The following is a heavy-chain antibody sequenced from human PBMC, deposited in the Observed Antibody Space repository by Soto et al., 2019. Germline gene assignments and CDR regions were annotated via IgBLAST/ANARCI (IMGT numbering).Heavy chain of an antibody. V-gene: IGHV4-59*01. Sequence: SETLSVTCSVAGGSISRCYWSWIRQPPGKGLEWIGYIYYSGSTNYNPSLKSRVTISVDTSKNQFSLKLSSVTAADTAVYYCASGGYSSSLGLYYYYGMDVWGQGTTVPVSS. CDR3: ASGGYSSSLGLYYYYGMDV. J-gene: IGHJ6*02. CDR1: GGSISRCY. D-gene: IGHD6-6*01. CDR2: IYYSGST.